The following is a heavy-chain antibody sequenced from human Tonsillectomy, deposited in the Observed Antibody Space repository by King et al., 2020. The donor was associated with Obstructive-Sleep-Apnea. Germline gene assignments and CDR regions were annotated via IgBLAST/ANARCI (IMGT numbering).Heavy chain of an antibody. CDR1: GYSISSGYY. CDR3: ARDSIHYNWNDGFDY. J-gene: IGHJ4*02. CDR2: IYHSGST. V-gene: IGHV4-38-2*02. D-gene: IGHD1-20*01. Sequence: VQLQESGPGLVKPSETLSLTCTVSGYSISSGYYLGWIRQPPGKGLEWIWSIYHSGSTYYNPSLKSRVTISVDTSKNQFSLKLRSVTAADTAVYYCARDSIHYNWNDGFDYWGQGTLVTVSS.